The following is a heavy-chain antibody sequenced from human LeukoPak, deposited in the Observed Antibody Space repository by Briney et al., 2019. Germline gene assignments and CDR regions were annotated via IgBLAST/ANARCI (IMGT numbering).Heavy chain of an antibody. D-gene: IGHD4-17*01. Sequence: SETLSLTCALYGGSFSGYYWSWIRQPPGKGLEWIGEINHSGSTNYNPSLKSRVTISVDTSKNQFSLKLSSVTAADTAVYYCAKGDYGDRNFDYWGQGILVTVSS. CDR3: AKGDYGDRNFDY. CDR1: GGSFSGYY. V-gene: IGHV4-34*01. CDR2: INHSGST. J-gene: IGHJ4*02.